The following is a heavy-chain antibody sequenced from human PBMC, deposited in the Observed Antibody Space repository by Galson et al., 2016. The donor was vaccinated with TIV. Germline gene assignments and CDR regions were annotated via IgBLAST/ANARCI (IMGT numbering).Heavy chain of an antibody. D-gene: IGHD1-14*01. CDR2: ISGYNGKT. CDR3: ARDWPPFPVATGRKSYYYYNGMDV. V-gene: IGHV1-18*01. Sequence: SVKVSCKASGYSFTSYSISWVRQAPGQGLEWMGWISGYNGKTNHAQKFQGRLTMTTDTPTTTAYMELRSLRSDDTAVYYCARDWPPFPVATGRKSYYYYNGMDVWGQGTTVTVSS. J-gene: IGHJ6*02. CDR1: GYSFTSYS.